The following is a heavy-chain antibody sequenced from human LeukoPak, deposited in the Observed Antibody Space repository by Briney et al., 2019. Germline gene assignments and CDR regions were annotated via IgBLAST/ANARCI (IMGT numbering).Heavy chain of an antibody. D-gene: IGHD3-10*01. V-gene: IGHV4-30-4*01. CDR2: IYYSGST. Sequence: SETLSLTCTVSGASISSGDYYWSWIRQPPGKGLEWIGYIYYSGSTYYNPSLKSRVTISVDTSKNQFSLKLSSVTAADTAVYYCAREITMVRGGYYYYYYGMDVWGQGTTVTVSS. CDR3: AREITMVRGGYYYYYYGMDV. J-gene: IGHJ6*02. CDR1: GASISSGDYY.